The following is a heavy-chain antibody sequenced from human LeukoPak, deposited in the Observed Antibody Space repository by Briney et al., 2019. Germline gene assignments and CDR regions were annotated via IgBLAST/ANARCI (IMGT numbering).Heavy chain of an antibody. V-gene: IGHV3-7*01. CDR2: IKLDGSEK. CDR3: ARRVVGAMPFDH. D-gene: IGHD1-26*01. Sequence: QAGGSLRLSCVASGFTFGKYWMSWVRQAPGKGLEWVANIKLDGSEKNYVDSVKGRFTISRDNARNSLYLQMNSLRDEDTAVYYCARRVVGAMPFDHWGQGTLVTVSS. CDR1: GFTFGKYW. J-gene: IGHJ4*02.